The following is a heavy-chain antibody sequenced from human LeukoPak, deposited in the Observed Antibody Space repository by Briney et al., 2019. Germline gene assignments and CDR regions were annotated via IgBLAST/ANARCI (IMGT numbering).Heavy chain of an antibody. V-gene: IGHV3-64D*09. D-gene: IGHD1-26*01. CDR1: GFTFSRYA. CDR2: INDKGGRT. Sequence: GGSLRLSCAASGFTFSRYAMHWVRQAPGKGLEYVSGINDKGGRTHYGDSVKGRFSISRDNSKNTLHLQMSTLRAEDTALYYCVKDVRGSYAFEYWGQGILVTVAS. CDR3: VKDVRGSYAFEY. J-gene: IGHJ4*02.